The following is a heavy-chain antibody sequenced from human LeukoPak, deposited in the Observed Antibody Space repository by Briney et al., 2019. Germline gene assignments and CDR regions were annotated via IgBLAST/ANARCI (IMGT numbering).Heavy chain of an antibody. V-gene: IGHV4-59*01. CDR2: IHYSGST. J-gene: IGHJ4*02. CDR3: ARDGGSSGWFDC. CDR1: GGSISSYY. Sequence: SETLSLTCTVPGGSISSYYWSWIRQPPGQGPEWIGYIHYSGSTSFNPSLKSRVTISVDTSKSLFALKLSSVTAADTAVYYCARDGGSSGWFDCWGQGILVTVSS. D-gene: IGHD6-19*01.